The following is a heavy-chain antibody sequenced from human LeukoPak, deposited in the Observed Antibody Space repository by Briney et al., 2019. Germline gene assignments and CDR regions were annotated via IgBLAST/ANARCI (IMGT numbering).Heavy chain of an antibody. CDR2: IYSGGST. J-gene: IGHJ6*04. D-gene: IGHD3-10*02. V-gene: IGHV3-66*01. Sequence: GGSLRLSCAASGFTLSSNYMSWVRQAPGKGLEWVSVIYSGGSTYYTDSVTGRCTISRDNAKNSRYLQMNGLRAEDTAVYYCAELGITMIGGVWGKGTTVTISS. CDR3: AELGITMIGGV. CDR1: GFTLSSNY.